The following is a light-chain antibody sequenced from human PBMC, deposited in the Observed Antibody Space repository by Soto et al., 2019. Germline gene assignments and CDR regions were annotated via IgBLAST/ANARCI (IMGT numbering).Light chain of an antibody. CDR2: KAS. CDR1: QSIDTW. Sequence: DIQMTQSPATLAASVGDRVSLTCRASQSIDTWLAWYQQKPGKAPNLLIYKASRLESGVPSRFSGSGSGTEFTLTISSLQPDDFATYYCQQYNSYSTFGQGTKVEIK. J-gene: IGKJ1*01. V-gene: IGKV1-5*03. CDR3: QQYNSYST.